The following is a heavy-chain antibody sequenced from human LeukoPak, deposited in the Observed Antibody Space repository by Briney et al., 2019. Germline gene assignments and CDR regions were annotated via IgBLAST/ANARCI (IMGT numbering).Heavy chain of an antibody. CDR2: IIPIFGTK. Sequence: ASVKVSCKASGGDLSRYGISWVRLAPGQGLEWMGGIIPIFGTKNYAQRFQGRVTITTDESTSAVYMELSSLRSEDTAVYYCARDCIPAAPSYSYFYMDVWGRGTTVTVSS. CDR3: ARDCIPAAPSYSYFYMDV. V-gene: IGHV1-69*05. D-gene: IGHD6-13*01. J-gene: IGHJ6*03. CDR1: GGDLSRYG.